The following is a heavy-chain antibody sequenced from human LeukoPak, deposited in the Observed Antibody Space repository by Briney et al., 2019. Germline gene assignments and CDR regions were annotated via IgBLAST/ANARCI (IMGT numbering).Heavy chain of an antibody. J-gene: IGHJ4*02. CDR1: GGSISSNY. Sequence: SETLSLTCTVSGGSISSNYWSWIRQPPGEGLEWIGYIYYSGSTIYNPSLKSRVTISVDTSKNQFSLKLSSVTAADTTVYYCARRAYSSGYYYFDYWGQGTLVTVSS. CDR2: IYYSGST. D-gene: IGHD3-22*01. CDR3: ARRAYSSGYYYFDY. V-gene: IGHV4-59*01.